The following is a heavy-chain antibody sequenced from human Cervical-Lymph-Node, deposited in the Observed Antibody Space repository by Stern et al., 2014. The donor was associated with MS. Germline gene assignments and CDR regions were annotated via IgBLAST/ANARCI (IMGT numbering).Heavy chain of an antibody. D-gene: IGHD5-18*01. CDR2: IFSNDEK. CDR1: GFSLSHARMG. Sequence: ESGPVLVKPTETLTLTCTVSGFSLSHARMGVSWIRQPSGKPLEWLAHIFSNDEKFYSTSLKSRLTISRDTSKSQVVLTMTNMDPVDTATYYCARIEDNYGHMGEFDYWGQGTLVTVSS. V-gene: IGHV2-26*01. J-gene: IGHJ4*02. CDR3: ARIEDNYGHMGEFDY.